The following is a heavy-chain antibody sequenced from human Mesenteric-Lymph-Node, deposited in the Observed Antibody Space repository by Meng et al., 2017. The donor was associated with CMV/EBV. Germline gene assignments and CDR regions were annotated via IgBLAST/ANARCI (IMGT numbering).Heavy chain of an antibody. Sequence: SCAGSGCTFSDYYMGWVRQAPGKGLQWVSYIRTSGSTMDYVDSVKGRFTISRDNAKNSLYLQLNSLRAEDTAVYYCARDCSSTNCFDFWGQGTLVTVSS. V-gene: IGHV3-11*01. CDR3: ARDCSSTNCFDF. J-gene: IGHJ4*02. CDR1: GCTFSDYY. CDR2: IRTSGSTM. D-gene: IGHD2-2*01.